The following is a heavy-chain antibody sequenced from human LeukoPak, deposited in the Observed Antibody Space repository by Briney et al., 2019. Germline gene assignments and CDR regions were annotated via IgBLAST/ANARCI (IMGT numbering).Heavy chain of an antibody. CDR1: GYSFTSYW. V-gene: IGHV5-51*01. CDR2: IYPGDSDT. J-gene: IGHJ4*02. Sequence: NTGESLQISCKGSGYSFTSYWIGWVRQMPGKGLEWMGIIYPGDSDTRYSPSFQGQVTISADKSISTAYLQWSSLKASDTAMYYCASNWNQYYFDYWGQGTLVTVSS. CDR3: ASNWNQYYFDY. D-gene: IGHD1-20*01.